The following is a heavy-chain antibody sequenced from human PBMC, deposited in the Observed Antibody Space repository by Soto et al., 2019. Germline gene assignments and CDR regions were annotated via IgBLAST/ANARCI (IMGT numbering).Heavy chain of an antibody. CDR2: ISYDGSNK. D-gene: IGHD4-17*01. CDR1: GFTFSSYA. Sequence: GGSLRLSCAASGFTFSSYAMHWVRQVPGKGLEWVAVISYDGSNKYYADSVRGRFTISRDNSKNTLYLQMNSLRADATAVYNFAREGIPTVKNYSSYGMDVGAQGTTVTVS. V-gene: IGHV3-30-3*01. J-gene: IGHJ6*02. CDR3: AREGIPTVKNYSSYGMDV.